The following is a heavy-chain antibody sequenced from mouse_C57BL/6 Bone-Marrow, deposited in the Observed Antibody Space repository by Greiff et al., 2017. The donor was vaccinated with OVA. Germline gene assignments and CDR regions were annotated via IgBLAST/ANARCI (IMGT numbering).Heavy chain of an antibody. CDR2: IYPRSGNT. D-gene: IGHD1-1*01. CDR1: GYTFTSYG. V-gene: IGHV1-81*01. J-gene: IGHJ1*03. CDR3: AREGSSYRYFDV. Sequence: QVQLQQSGAELARPGASVKLSCKASGYTFTSYGISWVKQRTGQGLEWIGEIYPRSGNTYYNEKFKGKATLTADKSSSTAYMELRSLTSEDSAVYFCAREGSSYRYFDVWGTGTTVTVSS.